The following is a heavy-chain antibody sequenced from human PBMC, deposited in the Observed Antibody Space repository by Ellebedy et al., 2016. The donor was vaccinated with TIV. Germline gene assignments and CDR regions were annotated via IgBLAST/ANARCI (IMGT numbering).Heavy chain of an antibody. D-gene: IGHD3-10*01. Sequence: AASVKVSCKASGFTFTNYAFIWVRQAPGQGLEYLGWISAYNGHTNYAQKLQGRVTMTTDTSTTTAYMELRSLTSDDTAIYYCARYSGWGSYYETSFDYWGQGTLVTVSS. CDR2: ISAYNGHT. J-gene: IGHJ4*02. CDR1: GFTFTNYA. CDR3: ARYSGWGSYYETSFDY. V-gene: IGHV1-18*01.